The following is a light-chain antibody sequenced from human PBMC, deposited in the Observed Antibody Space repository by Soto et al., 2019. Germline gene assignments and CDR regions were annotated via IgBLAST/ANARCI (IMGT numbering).Light chain of an antibody. CDR1: SSDVGGYNY. Sequence: QSALTQPPSASGSPGQSVTISCTGSSSDVGGYNYVSWYQQHPGKAPKLMIYEVSKRPSGVPDRPSGSKSGNTASLTVSGLQAEDEADYYCSSYGGSHTVVFGGGTKLTVL. V-gene: IGLV2-8*01. CDR3: SSYGGSHTVV. CDR2: EVS. J-gene: IGLJ2*01.